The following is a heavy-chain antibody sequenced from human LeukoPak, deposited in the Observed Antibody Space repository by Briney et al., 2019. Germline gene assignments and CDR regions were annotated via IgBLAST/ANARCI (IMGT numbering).Heavy chain of an antibody. J-gene: IGHJ4*02. CDR3: VKDRYCPEVTCFGGGFEY. D-gene: IGHD2-8*02. V-gene: IGHV3-23*01. CDR1: GFTFSSYG. CDR2: ISGRGDSA. Sequence: GGSLRLSCAASGFTFSSYGMSWVRQAPGKGLEWVSGISGRGDSADYADSVKGRFTISRDNSKSTLYLRLNSLRVEDTATYYCVKDRYCPEVTCFGGGFEYWGQGTLVVVSS.